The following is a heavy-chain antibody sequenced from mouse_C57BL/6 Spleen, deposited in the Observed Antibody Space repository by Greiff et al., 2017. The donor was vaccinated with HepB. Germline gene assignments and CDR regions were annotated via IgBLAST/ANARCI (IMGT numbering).Heavy chain of an antibody. CDR1: GYTFTDYE. Sequence: VQLQQSGAELVRPGASVTLSCKASGYTFTDYEMHWVKQTPVHGLEWIGAIDPETGGTAYNQKFKGKAILTADKSSSAAYMWLRSLTSEGSAVYYWTRGGYYGSSYGGYAMDYWGQGTSVTVSA. D-gene: IGHD1-1*01. J-gene: IGHJ4*01. V-gene: IGHV1-15*01. CDR2: IDPETGGT. CDR3: TRGGYYGSSYGGYAMDY.